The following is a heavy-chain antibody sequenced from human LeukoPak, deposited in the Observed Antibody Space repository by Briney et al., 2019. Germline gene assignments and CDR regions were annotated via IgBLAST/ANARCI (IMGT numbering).Heavy chain of an antibody. J-gene: IGHJ5*02. Sequence: ASVKVSCKASGFTLSTYDINWVRQATGQGLEWVGWMNPTSGNTGYAQKFQGRVTMTRDTSISTAYMELSSLRSEDAAVYYCARDNRFTIFGENWFDPWGQGTLVTVSS. CDR2: MNPTSGNT. CDR1: GFTLSTYD. V-gene: IGHV1-8*01. D-gene: IGHD3-3*01. CDR3: ARDNRFTIFGENWFDP.